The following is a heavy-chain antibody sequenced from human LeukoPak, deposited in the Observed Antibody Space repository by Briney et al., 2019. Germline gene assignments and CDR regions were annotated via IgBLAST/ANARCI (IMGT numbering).Heavy chain of an antibody. CDR3: ASENANYDFLHARRDTDAFDI. CDR1: GGPFSGYY. D-gene: IGHD3-3*01. J-gene: IGHJ3*02. V-gene: IGHV4-34*01. Sequence: SETLSLTCAVYGGPFSGYYWSWIRQPPGKGLEWIGEINHSGSTNYNPSLKGRVTISVDTSKNQFSLKLSSVTAADTAVYYCASENANYDFLHARRDTDAFDIWGQRTMVTVSS. CDR2: INHSGST.